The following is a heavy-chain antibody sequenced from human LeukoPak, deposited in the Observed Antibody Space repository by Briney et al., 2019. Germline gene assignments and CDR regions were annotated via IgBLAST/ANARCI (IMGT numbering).Heavy chain of an antibody. D-gene: IGHD1/OR15-1a*01. CDR3: ARTYLGRTAGGYYQYMDV. CDR2: IYTSGST. V-gene: IGHV4-61*02. Sequence: SETLSLTCTVSGGSISSGTYYWSWIRQPAGKGLQWIGRIYTSGSTNYNPSLKSRVTISVDTSKNQFSLKLSSVTATDTAVYYCARTYLGRTAGGYYQYMDVWGKGTTVTISS. CDR1: GGSISSGTYY. J-gene: IGHJ6*03.